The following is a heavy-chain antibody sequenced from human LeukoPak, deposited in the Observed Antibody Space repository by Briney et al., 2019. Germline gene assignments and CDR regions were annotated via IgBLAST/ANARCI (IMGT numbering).Heavy chain of an antibody. J-gene: IGHJ4*02. CDR3: ARGPMYYYDSSGYYGTDYFDY. D-gene: IGHD3-22*01. CDR1: GFTFDDYG. CDR2: INWNDGST. Sequence: PGGSLRLSCAASGFTFDDYGISWVRQAPGKGLEWVSGINWNDGSTGYADSVKGRLTISRDNAKNSLYLQMNSLRAEDTALYYCARGPMYYYDSSGYYGTDYFDYWGQGTLVTVSS. V-gene: IGHV3-20*04.